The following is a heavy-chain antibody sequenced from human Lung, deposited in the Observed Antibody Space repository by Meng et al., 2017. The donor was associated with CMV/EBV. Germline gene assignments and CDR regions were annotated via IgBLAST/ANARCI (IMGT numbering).Heavy chain of an antibody. J-gene: IGHJ6*02. V-gene: IGHV4-61*01. CDR3: ARACSSTSCYPYYYYYYGMDV. D-gene: IGHD2-2*01. CDR2: IYYSGST. CDR1: GGPVISGSYY. Sequence: SETLSLTCTVSGGPVISGSYYWSWIRQPPGKGLEWIGYIYYSGSTNYNPSLKSRVTISVDTSKNQFSLKLSSVTAADTAVYYCARACSSTSCYPYYYYYYGMDVWGQGTTVTVSS.